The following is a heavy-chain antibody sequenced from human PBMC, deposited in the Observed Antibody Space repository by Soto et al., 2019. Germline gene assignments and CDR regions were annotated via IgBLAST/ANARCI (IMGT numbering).Heavy chain of an antibody. CDR1: GFTFSYHA. Sequence: ESGGGVVQPGRSLRLSCAASGFTFSYHALNWVRQAPGKGLEWVAVISYDGDNKYIAESVKGRFTISRDNSKNTVSLQMNSLSTEDTAMYFCARGTTTSAFSAMDVWGQGTTVTVSS. CDR3: ARGTTTSAFSAMDV. CDR2: ISYDGDNK. D-gene: IGHD1-1*01. V-gene: IGHV3-30-3*01. J-gene: IGHJ6*02.